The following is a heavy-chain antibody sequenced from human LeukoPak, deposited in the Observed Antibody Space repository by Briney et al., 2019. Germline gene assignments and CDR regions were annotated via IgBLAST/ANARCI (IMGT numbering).Heavy chain of an antibody. CDR2: INAYNGNT. D-gene: IGHD3-3*01. CDR3: ARFVGGYYYYFDY. V-gene: IGHV1-18*01. Sequence: ASVTVSFKASGYTFTSYGITWVRQAPGQGLEWMGWINAYNGNTSYAQKVQGRVTMTTDTSTSTAYMELRSLRSDDTAVYYCARFVGGYYYYFDYWGQGTLITVSS. CDR1: GYTFTSYG. J-gene: IGHJ4*02.